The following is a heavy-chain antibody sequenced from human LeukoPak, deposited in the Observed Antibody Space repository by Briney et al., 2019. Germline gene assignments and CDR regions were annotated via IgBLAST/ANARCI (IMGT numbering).Heavy chain of an antibody. J-gene: IGHJ4*02. V-gene: IGHV3-23*01. CDR2: ISASGGST. D-gene: IGHD1-26*01. CDR1: GFTFDDYG. Sequence: GGSLRLSCAASGFTFDDYGMSWVRQVPGKGLEWVSGISASGGSTYYADSVKGRFTISRDNSKNTLYLQVNSLRAEDTAKYYCAKNSGSYSYFDFWGQGTLVTVSS. CDR3: AKNSGSYSYFDF.